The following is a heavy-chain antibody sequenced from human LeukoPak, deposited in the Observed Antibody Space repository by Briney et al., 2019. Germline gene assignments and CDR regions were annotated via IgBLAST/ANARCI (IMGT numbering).Heavy chain of an antibody. Sequence: ASVKVSCKASGYTFTGYYMHWVRQAPGQGLEWMGWINPNSGGTNYAQKFQGRVTMTRDTSISTAYMELSRLRSDDTAVYYCARDLGDYVPYGWFDPWGQGTLVTVSS. CDR2: INPNSGGT. CDR1: GYTFTGYY. J-gene: IGHJ5*02. D-gene: IGHD4-17*01. CDR3: ARDLGDYVPYGWFDP. V-gene: IGHV1-2*02.